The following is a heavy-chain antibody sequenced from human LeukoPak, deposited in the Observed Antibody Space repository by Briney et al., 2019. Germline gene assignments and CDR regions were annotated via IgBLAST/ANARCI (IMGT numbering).Heavy chain of an antibody. D-gene: IGHD5-24*01. Sequence: GGSLRLSCAASGFTFSSYWMHWVRQAPGKGLVWVSRINSDGSSTSYADSVKGRFTISRDNAKNTLYLQMNSLRAEDTAVYYCARLAGRWLQPPSNFDYWGQGTLVTVSS. CDR1: GFTFSSYW. CDR2: INSDGSST. J-gene: IGHJ4*02. CDR3: ARLAGRWLQPPSNFDY. V-gene: IGHV3-74*01.